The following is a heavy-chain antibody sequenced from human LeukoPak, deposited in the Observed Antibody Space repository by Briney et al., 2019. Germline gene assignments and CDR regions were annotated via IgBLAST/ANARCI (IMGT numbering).Heavy chain of an antibody. J-gene: IGHJ4*02. V-gene: IGHV4-34*01. Sequence: SETLSLTCAVYGGSFSGYYWSWIRQPPGKGLEWIGEINHSGSTNNNPSLKSRVTISVDTSKNQFPLKLSSVTAADTAVYYCARGGFGSGWSYFDYWGQGTLVTVSS. CDR3: ARGGFGSGWSYFDY. D-gene: IGHD6-19*01. CDR1: GGSFSGYY. CDR2: INHSGST.